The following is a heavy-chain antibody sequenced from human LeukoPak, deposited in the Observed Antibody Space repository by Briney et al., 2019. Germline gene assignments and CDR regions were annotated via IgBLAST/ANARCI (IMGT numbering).Heavy chain of an antibody. V-gene: IGHV3-23*01. Sequence: GGSLRLSCAASGFTFSHFAMSWVRQAPGKGLHWVSTISGSGNKTYDADSVKGRFTVSRDNSKNTLYLQMTGLRAEDTAVYYCAKLKRVGIAPFDDWGQGTLVTVSS. CDR2: ISGSGNKT. CDR3: AKLKRVGIAPFDD. CDR1: GFTFSHFA. D-gene: IGHD3-10*01. J-gene: IGHJ4*02.